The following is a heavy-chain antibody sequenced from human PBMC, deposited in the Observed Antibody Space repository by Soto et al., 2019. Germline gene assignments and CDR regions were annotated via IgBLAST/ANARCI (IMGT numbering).Heavy chain of an antibody. Sequence: QLQLQESGPGLVKPSETLFLTCTVSGGSISSRSYFWGWIRQPPGKGLEWIGSVSYNVRTYYNPSPKSRLTMSVDTSKNQSFLKLRSVTAADTAVYYCARQAVDEGYSSGWYFDSWGQGTLVTVSS. D-gene: IGHD6-19*01. CDR3: ARQAVDEGYSSGWYFDS. J-gene: IGHJ4*02. V-gene: IGHV4-39*01. CDR2: VSYNVRT. CDR1: GGSISSRSYF.